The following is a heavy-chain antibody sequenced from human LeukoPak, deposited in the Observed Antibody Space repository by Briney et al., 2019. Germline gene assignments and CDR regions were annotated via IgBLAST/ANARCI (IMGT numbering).Heavy chain of an antibody. D-gene: IGHD3-22*01. V-gene: IGHV3-23*01. CDR2: IGGRGGSQ. J-gene: IGHJ4*02. CDR1: GITLTNNG. CDR3: AKRGVVIRVILVGFHKEAYYFDS. Sequence: GGSLRLSCAVSGITLTNNGMTWFGRAPGKGREWAQVIGGRGGSQNYADSVKGRFTISRDNPKNTLYLQMNILRAEDTAVYFCAKRGVVIRVILVGFHKEAYYFDSWGQGALVTVSS.